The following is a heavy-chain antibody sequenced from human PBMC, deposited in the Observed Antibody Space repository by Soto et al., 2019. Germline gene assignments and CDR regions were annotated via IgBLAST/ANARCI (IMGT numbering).Heavy chain of an antibody. Sequence: QVQLQESGPGLVKPSQTLSLTCTVSGGSISSGGYYWSWIRQHPGKGLEWIGYIYYSGSTYYNPSLKSRVTISVDTSKNQFSPKLSSVTAADTAVYYCARDGLQSGYGMDVWGQGTTVTVSS. V-gene: IGHV4-31*03. CDR2: IYYSGST. CDR1: GGSISSGGYY. J-gene: IGHJ6*02. D-gene: IGHD2-15*01. CDR3: ARDGLQSGYGMDV.